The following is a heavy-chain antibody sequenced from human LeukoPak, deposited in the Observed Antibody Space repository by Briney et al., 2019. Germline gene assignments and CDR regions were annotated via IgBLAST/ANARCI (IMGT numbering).Heavy chain of an antibody. CDR3: ARVRGGGYHDY. J-gene: IGHJ4*02. CDR2: ITSSGSTR. V-gene: IGHV3-11*04. D-gene: IGHD5-24*01. Sequence: GGSLRLSCAASGFTFSDYYMSWIRQAPGKGLEWVSCITSSGSTRYYADSVKGRFTISRDNAKNSLSLQMNSLRDEDTAVYYCARVRGGGYHDYWGQGTLVTVSS. CDR1: GFTFSDYY.